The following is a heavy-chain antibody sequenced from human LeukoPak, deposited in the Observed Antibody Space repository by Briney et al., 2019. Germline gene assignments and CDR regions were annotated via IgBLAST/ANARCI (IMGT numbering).Heavy chain of an antibody. Sequence: GGSLRLSCAASGFTFDDYAMHWVRQAPGKGLEWVSGISWNSGSIGYADSVKGRFTISRDNAKNSLYLQMNSLRAEDTAVYYCARAWYSSSWFLDYWGQGTLVTVSS. CDR2: ISWNSGSI. CDR1: GFTFDDYA. V-gene: IGHV3-9*01. CDR3: ARAWYSSSWFLDY. J-gene: IGHJ4*02. D-gene: IGHD6-13*01.